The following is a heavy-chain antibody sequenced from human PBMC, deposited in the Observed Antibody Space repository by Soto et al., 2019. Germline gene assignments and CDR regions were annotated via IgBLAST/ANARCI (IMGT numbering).Heavy chain of an antibody. Sequence: PGGSLRLSCATSGFTFSSYAMSWVRQAPGKGLEWVASITGSGGSSYHADSVKGRFTISRDNSRSTLLLQMNSLRAEDTALYFCARDPITVRYSDFWRGPPWFDPWGQGIVVPVSS. D-gene: IGHD3-3*01. CDR3: ARDPITVRYSDFWRGPPWFDP. CDR2: ITGSGGSS. CDR1: GFTFSSYA. J-gene: IGHJ5*02. V-gene: IGHV3-23*01.